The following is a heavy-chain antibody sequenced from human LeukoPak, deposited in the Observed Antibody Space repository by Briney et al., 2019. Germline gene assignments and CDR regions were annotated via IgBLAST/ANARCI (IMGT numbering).Heavy chain of an antibody. CDR3: ARGPPMYSYGSSAYHYDYFAY. J-gene: IGHJ4*02. Sequence: QTGGSLRLSCAASGFTVTSDHMSWVRQAPGKGLEWLSVIYSGGSTYYADSVEGRFTISRDNSKNTLHLQMNSLRAEDTAVYYCARGPPMYSYGSSAYHYDYFAYWGQGSLVTVSS. CDR1: GFTVTSDH. D-gene: IGHD3-22*01. CDR2: IYSGGST. V-gene: IGHV3-66*01.